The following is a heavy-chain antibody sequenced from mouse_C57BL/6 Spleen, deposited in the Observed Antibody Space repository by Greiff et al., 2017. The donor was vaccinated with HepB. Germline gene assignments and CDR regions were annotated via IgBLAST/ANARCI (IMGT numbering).Heavy chain of an antibody. CDR2: IHPSDSYT. Sequence: VQLQQPGAELVKPGASVKVSCKASGYTFTSYWMHWVQQRPGQGLEWIGRIHPSDSYTNYKQKVKGKPTLTVDKSSSTAYMQLSSLKSEDSAVYYCAIEAMDDWGQGTSVTVSS. CDR1: GYTFTSYW. V-gene: IGHV1-74*01. J-gene: IGHJ4*01. CDR3: AIEAMDD.